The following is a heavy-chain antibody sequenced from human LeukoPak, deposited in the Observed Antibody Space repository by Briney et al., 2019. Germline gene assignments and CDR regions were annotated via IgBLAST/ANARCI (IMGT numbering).Heavy chain of an antibody. J-gene: IGHJ4*02. CDR3: AKDQRYYDSSGYYYAPFDY. CDR1: GFTFSSYG. Sequence: PGGSLRLSCAASGFTFSSYGMSWVRQAPGKGLEWVSAISGSGGSTYYADSVKGRFTISRDNSKNTLYLQMNSLRAEDTAVYYCAKDQRYYDSSGYYYAPFDYWGQGTLVTVSS. V-gene: IGHV3-23*01. D-gene: IGHD3-22*01. CDR2: ISGSGGST.